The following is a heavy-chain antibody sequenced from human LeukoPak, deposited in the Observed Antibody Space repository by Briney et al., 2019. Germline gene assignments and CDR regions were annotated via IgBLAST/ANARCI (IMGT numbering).Heavy chain of an antibody. Sequence: PGGSLRLSCAASGFTVSSNYMSWVRQGPGKGLEWVSVIYSGGSTYYADSVKGRFTISRDNSKNTLYLQMNSLRAEDTAVYHCVRQAGRAGGQWGQGTLIAVSS. CDR2: IYSGGST. CDR1: GFTVSSNY. D-gene: IGHD3-10*01. J-gene: IGHJ4*02. CDR3: VRQAGRAGGQ. V-gene: IGHV3-53*01.